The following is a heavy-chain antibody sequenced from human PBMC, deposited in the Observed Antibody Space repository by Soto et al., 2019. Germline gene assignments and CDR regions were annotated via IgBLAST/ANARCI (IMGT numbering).Heavy chain of an antibody. CDR3: ASPATAEFDY. J-gene: IGHJ4*02. CDR2: IYHSGTT. Sequence: PSETLSLTCAVSGGSISSTNWWTWVRQSPGRGLEWIGEIYHSGTTNYSPSLKSRVNIAVDMSTNHFSMTLISVTAADTAVYYCASPATAEFDYWGKGIRVTDS. V-gene: IGHV4-4*02. D-gene: IGHD2-2*01. CDR1: GGSISSTNW.